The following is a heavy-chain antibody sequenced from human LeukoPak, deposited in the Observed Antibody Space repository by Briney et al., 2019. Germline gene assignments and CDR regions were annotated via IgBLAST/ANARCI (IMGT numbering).Heavy chain of an antibody. V-gene: IGHV3-33*06. CDR1: GFTFSSYG. Sequence: PGGSLRLSXAASGFTFSSYGMHWVRQSPGKGLEWLAVIWYDGSNKYYADSVKGRFTISRDNSKNTLYLQMNSLRAEDTAVYYCAKENLPSEYRIRYYFDYWGQGTLVTVSS. D-gene: IGHD2-2*02. J-gene: IGHJ4*02. CDR3: AKENLPSEYRIRYYFDY. CDR2: IWYDGSNK.